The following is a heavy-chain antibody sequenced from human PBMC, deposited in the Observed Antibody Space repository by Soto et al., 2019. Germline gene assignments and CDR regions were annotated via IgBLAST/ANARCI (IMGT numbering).Heavy chain of an antibody. CDR1: GFTFSSYE. Sequence: GGSLRLSCAASGFTFSSYEMNWVRQAPGKGLEWVSYISSSGSTIYYADSVKGRFTIARDNAKNSLYLQMNSLRAEDTAVYYCARDDSTLAPPYYYDSSGYDYWGQGTLVTVSS. CDR2: ISSSGSTI. CDR3: ARDDSTLAPPYYYDSSGYDY. J-gene: IGHJ4*02. D-gene: IGHD3-22*01. V-gene: IGHV3-48*03.